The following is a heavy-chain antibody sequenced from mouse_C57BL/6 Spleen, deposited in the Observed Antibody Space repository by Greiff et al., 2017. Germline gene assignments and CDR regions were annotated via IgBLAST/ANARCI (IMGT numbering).Heavy chain of an antibody. V-gene: IGHV1-82*01. D-gene: IGHD3-2*02. Sequence: QVQLQQSGPELVKPGASVKISCKASGYAFSSSWMNWVKQRPGKGLEWIGRIYPGDGDTNYNGKFKGKATLTADKSSSTAYMQLSSLTSEDSAVYFCARDAQATPYAMDYWGQGTSVTVSS. CDR1: GYAFSSSW. J-gene: IGHJ4*01. CDR2: IYPGDGDT. CDR3: ARDAQATPYAMDY.